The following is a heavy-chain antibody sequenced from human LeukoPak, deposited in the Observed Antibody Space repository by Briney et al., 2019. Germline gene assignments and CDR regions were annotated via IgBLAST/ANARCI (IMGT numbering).Heavy chain of an antibody. CDR3: ASQKGYCSSTSCSQGGMDV. CDR2: ISAYNGNT. Sequence: SVKVSCKASGYTFTSYYMHWVRQAPGQRLEWMGWISAYNGNTNYAQKLQGRVTMTTDTSTSTAYMELRSLRSDDTAVYYCASQKGYCSSTSCSQGGMDVWGQGTTVTVSS. CDR1: GYTFTSYY. J-gene: IGHJ6*02. V-gene: IGHV1-18*04. D-gene: IGHD2-2*01.